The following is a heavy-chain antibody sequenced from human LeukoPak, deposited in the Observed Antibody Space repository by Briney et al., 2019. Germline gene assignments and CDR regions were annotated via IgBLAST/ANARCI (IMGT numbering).Heavy chain of an antibody. CDR2: INHSGST. CDR3: ARDIEAGGYNWFDP. CDR1: GGSFSGYY. Sequence: KTSETLSLTCAVYGGSFSGYYWSWIRQPPGKGLEWIGEINHSGSTNYNPSLKSRVTISVDTSKNQFSLKLNSVTAADTAVYYCARDIEAGGYNWFDPWGQGTLVSVSS. D-gene: IGHD6-13*01. J-gene: IGHJ5*02. V-gene: IGHV4-34*01.